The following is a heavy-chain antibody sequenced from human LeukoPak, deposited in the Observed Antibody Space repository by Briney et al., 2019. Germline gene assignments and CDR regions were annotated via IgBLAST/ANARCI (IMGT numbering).Heavy chain of an antibody. CDR1: GFSFDDYD. D-gene: IGHD3-16*01. CDR3: AREEGGYFDY. Sequence: GRPLRLSCAASGFSFDDYDMSWVRQAPGNWLESVSGINWNGGSTGYADSVKGRFTISRDNAKNSLYLQMSSLRAEDTALYYCAREEGGYFDYWGQGTLVTVSS. V-gene: IGHV3-20*04. J-gene: IGHJ4*02. CDR2: INWNGGST.